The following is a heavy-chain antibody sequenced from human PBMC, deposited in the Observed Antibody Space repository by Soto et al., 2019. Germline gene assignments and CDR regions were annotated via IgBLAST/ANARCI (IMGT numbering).Heavy chain of an antibody. V-gene: IGHV4-59*01. CDR3: ARESRGWSGSTPDAFDI. Sequence: SETLSLTCTVSGGSISSYYWSWIRQPPGKGLEWIGYIYYSGSTNYNPSLKSRVTISVDTSKNQFSLKLSSVTAADTAVYYCARESRGWSGSTPDAFDIWGQGTMVTVSS. J-gene: IGHJ3*02. CDR1: GGSISSYY. D-gene: IGHD3-10*01. CDR2: IYYSGST.